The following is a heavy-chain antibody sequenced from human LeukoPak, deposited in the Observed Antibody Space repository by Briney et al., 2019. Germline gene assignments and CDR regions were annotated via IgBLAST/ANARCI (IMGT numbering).Heavy chain of an antibody. CDR1: GFTVSSNY. Sequence: GGSLRLSCAASGFTVSSNYMSWVRQAPGKGLEWVSVICSGGSTYYADSVKGRFTISRDNSKNTLYLQMNSLRAEDTAVYYCARVAVAGTPSFGYWGQGTLVTVSS. CDR2: ICSGGST. V-gene: IGHV3-66*01. D-gene: IGHD6-19*01. CDR3: ARVAVAGTPSFGY. J-gene: IGHJ4*02.